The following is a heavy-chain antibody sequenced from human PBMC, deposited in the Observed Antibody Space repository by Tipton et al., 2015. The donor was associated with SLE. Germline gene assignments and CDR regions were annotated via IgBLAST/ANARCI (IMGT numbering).Heavy chain of an antibody. CDR2: INEDGSQR. CDR1: GFTFSSHW. CDR3: ARRFDSSGFFYTYYFEY. Sequence: GSLRLSCAASGFTFSSHWMSWVRQVPGKGLEWVANINEDGSQRYFGDSVRGRFAVSRDNAKNSMYLEMNNLRVEDTAVYHCARRFDSSGFFYTYYFEYWGQGTVVSVSS. D-gene: IGHD3-22*01. J-gene: IGHJ4*02. V-gene: IGHV3-7*01.